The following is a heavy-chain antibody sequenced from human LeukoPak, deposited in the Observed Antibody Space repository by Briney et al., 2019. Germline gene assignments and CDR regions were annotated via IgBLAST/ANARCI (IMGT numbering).Heavy chain of an antibody. D-gene: IGHD3-9*01. CDR3: ARSPDILTGEKFDY. Sequence: GASVKVSCKASGYTFTGYYMHWVRQAPGQGLERMGWINPNSGGTNYAQKFQDRVTTTRDTSISTVYMELSRLRSDDTAVYYCARSPDILTGEKFDYWGRGTLVTVSS. CDR1: GYTFTGYY. J-gene: IGHJ4*02. CDR2: INPNSGGT. V-gene: IGHV1-2*02.